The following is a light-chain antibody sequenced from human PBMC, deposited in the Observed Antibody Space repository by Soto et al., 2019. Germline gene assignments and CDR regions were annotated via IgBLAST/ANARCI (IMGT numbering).Light chain of an antibody. V-gene: IGKV1-12*01. CDR3: QQTNSFPIT. J-gene: IGKJ5*01. Sequence: DIQKTQSPSSVSASVGDRVAITCRASQAINNWLAWYQQKPGKAPKALIYAASSLQSGVPSRFSGSGSETEFTLTISSLQPEDVATYYCQQTNSFPITFGQGTRLEIK. CDR2: AAS. CDR1: QAINNW.